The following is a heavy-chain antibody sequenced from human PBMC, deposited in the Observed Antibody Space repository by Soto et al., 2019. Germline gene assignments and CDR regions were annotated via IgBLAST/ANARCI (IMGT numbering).Heavy chain of an antibody. CDR1: GFTVSDYS. J-gene: IGHJ4*02. V-gene: IGHV3-48*02. CDR2: ISSGGDLI. Sequence: LVESGGRVVQSGGSLRLSCTASGFTVSDYSVNWFRQAPGKGLEWISYISSGGDLILYGDSVKGRFTIARDIAKNSLYLQMDSMRDEDSAVYYCATWAIAVGGAGFWGQGTLVTVSS. CDR3: ATWAIAVGGAGF. D-gene: IGHD2-21*01.